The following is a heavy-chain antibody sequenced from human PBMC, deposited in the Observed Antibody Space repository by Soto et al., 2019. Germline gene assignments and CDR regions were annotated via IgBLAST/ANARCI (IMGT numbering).Heavy chain of an antibody. J-gene: IGHJ3*02. CDR3: ARDFGEVGATAVYDI. CDR1: GFSFSLYW. CDR2: INGDGSDT. V-gene: IGHV3-74*01. Sequence: GGSLRLSCAASGFSFSLYWMHWVRQAPGKGLVWVSRINGDGSDTSYGDPVKGRFTTSRDNAKNTLYLHMNSLGAEDTAVYYCARDFGEVGATAVYDIWGQGTMVTVSS. D-gene: IGHD1-26*01.